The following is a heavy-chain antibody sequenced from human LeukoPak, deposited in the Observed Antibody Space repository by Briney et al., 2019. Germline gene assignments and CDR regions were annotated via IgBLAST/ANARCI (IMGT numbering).Heavy chain of an antibody. Sequence: SETLSLTCTVSGGSISSYYWSWIRQPPGKGLEWIGYIYYSGSTNYNPSLKSRVTISVDTSKNQFSLKLSSVTAADTAVYYCARDGTRRYMDVWGKGTTVTVSS. CDR2: IYYSGST. CDR3: ARDGTRRYMDV. CDR1: GGSISSYY. J-gene: IGHJ6*03. V-gene: IGHV4-59*01. D-gene: IGHD1-14*01.